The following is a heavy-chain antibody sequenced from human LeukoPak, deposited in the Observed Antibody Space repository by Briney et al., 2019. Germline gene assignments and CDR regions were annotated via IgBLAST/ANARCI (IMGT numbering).Heavy chain of an antibody. CDR1: GFTFSIYA. Sequence: PGGSLRLSCAASGFTFSIYAMSWVRQAPGKGLEWVSAISGSGGSTYYADSVEGRFTISRDNSKNTLYLQMNSLRAEDTAVYYCAKSISGRYDYYGMDVWGQGTTVTVSS. J-gene: IGHJ6*02. CDR3: AKSISGRYDYYGMDV. V-gene: IGHV3-23*01. CDR2: ISGSGGST. D-gene: IGHD6-25*01.